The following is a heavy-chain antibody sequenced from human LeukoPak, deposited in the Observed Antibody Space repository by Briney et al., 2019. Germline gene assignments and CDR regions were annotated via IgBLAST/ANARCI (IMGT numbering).Heavy chain of an antibody. Sequence: ASVKVSCKASGYTFTGYYMHWVRQAPGQGLEWMGRINPNSGGTNYAQKFQDRVTMTRDTSISTAYMELSRLRSDDTAVYYCAREPASYSSSWYSGDYWGQGTLVTVSS. CDR3: AREPASYSSSWYSGDY. V-gene: IGHV1-2*06. CDR1: GYTFTGYY. CDR2: INPNSGGT. J-gene: IGHJ4*02. D-gene: IGHD6-13*01.